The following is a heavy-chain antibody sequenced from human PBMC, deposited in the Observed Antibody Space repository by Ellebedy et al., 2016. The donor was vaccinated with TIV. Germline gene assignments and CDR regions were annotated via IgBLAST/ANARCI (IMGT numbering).Heavy chain of an antibody. D-gene: IGHD3-16*02. Sequence: GESLKISCAASGFTFSSYWMHWVRQAPGKGLVWVSRINSDGSSTNYADSVKGRFTISRDNAKNTLSLQMNSLRAEDTAVYYCARHLLHPNLRLGELSLNWYFDLWGRGTLVTVSS. CDR2: INSDGSST. CDR1: GFTFSSYW. CDR3: ARHLLHPNLRLGELSLNWYFDL. J-gene: IGHJ2*01. V-gene: IGHV3-74*01.